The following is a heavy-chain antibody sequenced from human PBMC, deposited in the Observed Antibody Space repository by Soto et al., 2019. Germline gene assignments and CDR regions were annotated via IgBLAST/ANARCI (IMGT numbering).Heavy chain of an antibody. CDR2: IYYSGST. J-gene: IGHJ5*01. CDR1: GGSLSSGDYY. V-gene: IGHV4-30-4*01. CDR3: ANIVGATMGWFDS. D-gene: IGHD1-26*01. Sequence: QVQLQESGPGLVKPSQTLSLTCSVSGGSLSSGDYYWSWIRQPPGKGLEWIGFIYYSGSTNYNPSLKSRLTISLDTSRNQFSLRLRSVTAADTAVYFCANIVGATMGWFDSWGQGTLVTVSS.